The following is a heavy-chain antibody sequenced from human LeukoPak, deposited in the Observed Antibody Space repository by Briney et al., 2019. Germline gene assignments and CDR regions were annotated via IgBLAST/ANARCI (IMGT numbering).Heavy chain of an antibody. D-gene: IGHD2-15*01. CDR2: TRSKAYGGTT. CDR3: TRTYSYAVY. CDR1: GFTFSSYS. Sequence: GGSLRLSCAASGFTFSSYSMNWVRQAPGKGLEWVGFTRSKAYGGTTEYAASVKGRFTISRDDSKSIAYLQMNSLKTEDTAVYYCTRTYSYAVYWGQGTLVTVSS. V-gene: IGHV3-49*04. J-gene: IGHJ4*02.